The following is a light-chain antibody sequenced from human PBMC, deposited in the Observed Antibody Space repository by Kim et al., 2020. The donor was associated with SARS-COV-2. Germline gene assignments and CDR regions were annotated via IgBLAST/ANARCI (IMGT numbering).Light chain of an antibody. CDR2: GAS. CDR1: QSVYSSY. CDR3: HQYGTSPYT. J-gene: IGKJ2*01. Sequence: LSLGEGATLSCRASQSVYSSYLAWYQQPPGQVPRLLIYGASSRATGIPDRFSGSESGTDFTLTISRLEPEDFAVYYCHQYGTSPYTFGQGTKLEI. V-gene: IGKV3-20*01.